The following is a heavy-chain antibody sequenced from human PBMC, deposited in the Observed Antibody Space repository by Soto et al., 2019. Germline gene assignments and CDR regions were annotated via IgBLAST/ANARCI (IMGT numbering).Heavy chain of an antibody. CDR1: GFTLSNYA. D-gene: IGHD2-15*01. CDR3: ARIKLVDFFFINVDVYDMDV. Sequence: GGSLRLSCAASGFTLSNYAVNWVLQAPGKXLXXVSYISSESRYIYNGDSVKGRFTIYRDNARNSVYLQMNSLREEETAVYYCARIKLVDFFFINVDVYDMDVWGQGTPVTVSS. CDR2: ISSESRYI. J-gene: IGHJ6*02. V-gene: IGHV3-48*02.